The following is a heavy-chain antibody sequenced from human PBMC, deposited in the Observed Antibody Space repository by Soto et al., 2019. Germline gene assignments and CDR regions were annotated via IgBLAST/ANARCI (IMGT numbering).Heavy chain of an antibody. J-gene: IGHJ3*02. Sequence: QVQLVQSGAEVKKPGASVKVSCKASGYTFFNYGVTWVRQAPGRELEWMGWISVYNGNTNYAQKLQGRLTLTTDISTSTAYMELRSLTSDETAVYYCARDSLSGTHAFDIWGQGTMVTVSS. D-gene: IGHD1-26*01. CDR1: GYTFFNYG. CDR3: ARDSLSGTHAFDI. V-gene: IGHV1-18*01. CDR2: ISVYNGNT.